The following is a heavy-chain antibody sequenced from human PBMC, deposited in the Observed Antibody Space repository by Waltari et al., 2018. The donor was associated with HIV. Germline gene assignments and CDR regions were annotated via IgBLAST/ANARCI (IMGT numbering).Heavy chain of an antibody. D-gene: IGHD6-6*01. CDR1: GFTFSSHA. V-gene: IGHV3-23*01. CDR2: ISGSDGST. Sequence: EVQLLESGGGLVQRGGSLRLSCAASGFTFSSHAVGWVRQAPGKGLGGVSAISGSDGSTYYADSVKGRFTISRDNSKNTLYLQMNSLRAEDTAVYYCAKEWSSSSLWGQGTLVTVSS. J-gene: IGHJ4*02. CDR3: AKEWSSSSL.